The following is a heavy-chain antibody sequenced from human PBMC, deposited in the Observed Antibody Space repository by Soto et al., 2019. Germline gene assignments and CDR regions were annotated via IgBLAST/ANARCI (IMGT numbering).Heavy chain of an antibody. J-gene: IGHJ6*03. CDR2: IYYSGST. V-gene: IGHV4-59*01. Sequence: QVQLQESGPGLVKPSETLSLTCTVSGGSISSYYWSWIRQPPGKGLEWIGYIYYSGSTNYNPSLKSRVTISVDTSKNQFSLKLSSVTAADTVVYYCARAYGSGRYYYMDVWGKGTTVTVSS. D-gene: IGHD3-10*01. CDR1: GGSISSYY. CDR3: ARAYGSGRYYYMDV.